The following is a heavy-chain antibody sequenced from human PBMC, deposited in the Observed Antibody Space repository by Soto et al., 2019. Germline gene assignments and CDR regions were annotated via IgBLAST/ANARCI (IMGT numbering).Heavy chain of an antibody. CDR2: IYSGGST. D-gene: IGHD3-16*01. Sequence: GGSLRLSCAASGFTVSSNYMSWVRQAPGKGLEWVSVIYSGGSTYYADSVKGRFTISRDNSKNTLYLQMNSLRAEDTAVYYCARGFEPHPILPLSPLGGMDVWGQGTTVTVYS. J-gene: IGHJ6*02. V-gene: IGHV3-53*01. CDR3: ARGFEPHPILPLSPLGGMDV. CDR1: GFTVSSNY.